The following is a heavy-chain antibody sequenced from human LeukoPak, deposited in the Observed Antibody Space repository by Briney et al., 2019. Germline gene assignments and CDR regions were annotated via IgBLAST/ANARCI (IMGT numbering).Heavy chain of an antibody. Sequence: PSETLSLTCTVSGGSLSSYYWSWIRQPPGKGLEWIGYIYYSGTTNYNPSLKSRVTISVDTSTNQFSLKLSSVTTADTAVYYCVREIAARAFDYWGQGTLVTVSS. V-gene: IGHV4-59*01. CDR1: GGSLSSYY. J-gene: IGHJ4*02. CDR2: IYYSGTT. CDR3: VREIAARAFDY. D-gene: IGHD6-6*01.